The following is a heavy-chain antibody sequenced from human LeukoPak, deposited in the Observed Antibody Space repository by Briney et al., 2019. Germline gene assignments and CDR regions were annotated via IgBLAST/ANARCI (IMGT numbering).Heavy chain of an antibody. D-gene: IGHD3-3*01. V-gene: IGHV4-34*01. CDR3: ARHSTFFGVVIIKGRVRGPFDY. J-gene: IGHJ4*02. CDR2: INHSGST. CDR1: GGSFSGYY. Sequence: SETLSLTCTVYGGSFSGYYWSWIRQPPGKGLEWIGEINHSGSTNYNPSLKSRVTISVDTSKNQFSLKLSSVTAADTAVYYCARHSTFFGVVIIKGRVRGPFDYWGQGTLVTVSS.